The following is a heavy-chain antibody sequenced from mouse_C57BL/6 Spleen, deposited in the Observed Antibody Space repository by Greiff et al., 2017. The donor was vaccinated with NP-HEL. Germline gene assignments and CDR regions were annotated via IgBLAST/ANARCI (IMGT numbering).Heavy chain of an antibody. Sequence: EVHLVESGGGLVKPGGSLKLSCAASGFTFSDYGMHWVRQAPEKGLEWVAYISSGSSTIYYADTVKGRFTISRDNAKNTLFLQMTSLRSEDTAMYYCARRYYGSQYYFDYWGQGTTLTVSS. J-gene: IGHJ2*01. CDR3: ARRYYGSQYYFDY. D-gene: IGHD1-1*01. CDR1: GFTFSDYG. V-gene: IGHV5-17*01. CDR2: ISSGSSTI.